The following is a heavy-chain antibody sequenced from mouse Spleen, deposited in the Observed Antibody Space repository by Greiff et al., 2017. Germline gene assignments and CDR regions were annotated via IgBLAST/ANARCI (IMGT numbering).Heavy chain of an antibody. D-gene: IGHD1-1*01. J-gene: IGHJ2*01. CDR3: ARGDYYASSYNIDS. V-gene: IGHV1-18*01. CDR2: INPNNGGT. CDR1: GYTFTDYN. Sequence: VQLQQSGPELVKPGASVKIPCKASGYTFTDYNMDWVKQSHGKSLEWIGDINPNNGGTIYNQKFKGKATLTVGQSSSPSYMALRRLTSEDTAVYYCARGDYYASSYNIDSCGEGTTLTVSP.